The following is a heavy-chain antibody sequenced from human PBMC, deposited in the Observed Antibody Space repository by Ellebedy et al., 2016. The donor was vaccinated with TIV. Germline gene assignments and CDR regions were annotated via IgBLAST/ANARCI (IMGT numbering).Heavy chain of an antibody. V-gene: IGHV3-7*01. Sequence: GGSLRLSXAASGFSLRNYWMSWVRQAPGKGLEWVANINEDGSEKYYVDSVKGRFTISRDNPKNSLYLQMNSLRAEDTAVYYCASLSVLPYFYSYGMDVWGQGTTVTVSS. D-gene: IGHD3-10*02. J-gene: IGHJ6*02. CDR1: GFSLRNYW. CDR2: INEDGSEK. CDR3: ASLSVLPYFYSYGMDV.